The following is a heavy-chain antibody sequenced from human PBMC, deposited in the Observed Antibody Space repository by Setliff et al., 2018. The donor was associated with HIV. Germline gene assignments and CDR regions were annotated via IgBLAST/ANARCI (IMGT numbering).Heavy chain of an antibody. Sequence: PGESLKISCAASGFIFSSYAMSWVRQAPGKGLEWVSVIYRSGTTTYYADSVKGRFTISRDNSKTMVFLRMNSLRPEDSAMYYCVRGETYAHWPKGDYWGQGTLVTVSS. CDR3: VRGETYAHWPKGDY. J-gene: IGHJ4*02. CDR1: GFIFSSYA. V-gene: IGHV3-23*05. CDR2: IYRSGTTT. D-gene: IGHD3-16*01.